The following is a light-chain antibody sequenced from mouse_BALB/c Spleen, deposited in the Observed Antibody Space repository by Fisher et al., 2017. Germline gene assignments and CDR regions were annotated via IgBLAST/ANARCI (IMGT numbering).Light chain of an antibody. CDR1: SSVSSSY. V-gene: IGKV4-74*01. J-gene: IGKJ1*01. Sequence: IVLTQSPAIMSASLGERVTMTCTASSSVSSSYLHWYQQKPGSSPRLLIYDTSNLASGVPARFSGSGSGTSYSLTISSMEGEDAATYYCQQFTSSPSTWTFGGGTKLEIK. CDR3: QQFTSSPSTWT. CDR2: DTS.